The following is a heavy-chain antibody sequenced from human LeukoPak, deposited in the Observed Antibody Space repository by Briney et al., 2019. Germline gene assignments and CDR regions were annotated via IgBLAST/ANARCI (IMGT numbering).Heavy chain of an antibody. CDR2: INSDGSST. Sequence: GGSLRLSCAASGFIFSSYGMSWVRQAPGKGLEWVSRINSDGSSTSYADSVKGRFTISRDNAKNTLYLQMNSLRAEDTAVYYCVRVDSSGYGLHWGLDYWGQGTLVTVSS. V-gene: IGHV3-74*01. J-gene: IGHJ4*02. CDR1: GFIFSSYG. D-gene: IGHD3-22*01. CDR3: VRVDSSGYGLHWGLDY.